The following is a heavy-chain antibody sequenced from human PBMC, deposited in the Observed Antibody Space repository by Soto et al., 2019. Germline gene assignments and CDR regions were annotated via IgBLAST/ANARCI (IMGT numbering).Heavy chain of an antibody. Sequence: QVQLVQSGAEVKKPGASVKVSCKTSGYNFTTYGVSWVRQAPGQGLEWMGWISGHNGHANYAQTCRGRVTMTTDTSTSTAYMELRSLRSDDTAVYYCARYQPYSTGYYYFDQWGQGTLAIVTS. J-gene: IGHJ4*02. CDR2: ISGHNGHA. CDR3: ARYQPYSTGYYYFDQ. CDR1: GYNFTTYG. V-gene: IGHV1-18*01. D-gene: IGHD6-19*01.